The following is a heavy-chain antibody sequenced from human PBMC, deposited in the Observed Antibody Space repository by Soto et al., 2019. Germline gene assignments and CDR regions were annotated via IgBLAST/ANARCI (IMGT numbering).Heavy chain of an antibody. CDR3: ARETGLRSSGLSYYFDF. V-gene: IGHV3-48*02. D-gene: IGHD6-19*01. CDR2: ISGSGGTI. J-gene: IGHJ4*02. Sequence: EVQLVESGGGLVQPGGSLRLSCAASGFTLSSYSMHWVRQAPGKGLAWVSYISGSGGTIYYADSVKGRFTISRDNAKNSLSVQMNSLRDEDTAVYFCARETGLRSSGLSYYFDFWGQGTRVTVSS. CDR1: GFTLSSYS.